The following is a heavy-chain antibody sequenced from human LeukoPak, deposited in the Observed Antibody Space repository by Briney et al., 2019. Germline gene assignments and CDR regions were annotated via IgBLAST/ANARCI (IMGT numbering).Heavy chain of an antibody. V-gene: IGHV1-46*01. Sequence: ASVKVSCKASAYTFTSYGISWVRQAPGQGLEWMGVINPSGDRTIYEQKFQGRVTLTRDTSTSTVYLEVSSLRFEDTAVYCCARDSSRDSAWRFDPWGQGTPVTVSS. CDR1: AYTFTSYG. J-gene: IGHJ5*02. CDR3: ARDSSRDSAWRFDP. CDR2: INPSGDRT. D-gene: IGHD2-2*01.